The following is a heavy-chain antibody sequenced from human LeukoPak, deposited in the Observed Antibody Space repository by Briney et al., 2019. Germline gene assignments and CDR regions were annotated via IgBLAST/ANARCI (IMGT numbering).Heavy chain of an antibody. CDR2: VHPGGTI. J-gene: IGHJ3*01. CDR3: ARHSRVIPGAICAFDF. CDR1: GSSVYIDYY. D-gene: IGHD2-2*01. V-gene: IGHV4-38-2*01. Sequence: SETLSLTCAVSGSSVYIDYYWAWVRQSPEKGLEWIGSVHPGGTIYSNPSLRSRLTISVDTSANHFSLNFRSVTAADTALYYCARHSRVIPGAICAFDFWGQGTKVTVSS.